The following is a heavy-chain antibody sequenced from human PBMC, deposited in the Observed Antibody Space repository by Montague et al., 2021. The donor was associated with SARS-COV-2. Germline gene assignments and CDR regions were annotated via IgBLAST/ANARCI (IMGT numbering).Heavy chain of an antibody. D-gene: IGHD6-19*01. Sequence: SETLSLTCTVSGESIDRDSYYWGWIRQSPGKGLEWIGSLSSSGSTYYNPSLRSRVTISMDTSKNHFSLKVNSVTATDTAVYFCARPGGVSGWFYFDAWGQGTLVTVSS. CDR3: ARPGGVSGWFYFDA. V-gene: IGHV4-39*02. J-gene: IGHJ4*02. CDR1: GESIDRDSYY. CDR2: LSSSGST.